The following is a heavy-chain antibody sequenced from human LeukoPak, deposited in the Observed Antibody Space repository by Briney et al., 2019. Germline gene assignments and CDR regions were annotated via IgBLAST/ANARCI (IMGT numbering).Heavy chain of an antibody. V-gene: IGHV1-69*04. D-gene: IGHD6-6*01. CDR1: GGTFSSYA. Sequence: ASVKVSCKASGGTFSSYAISWVRQAPGQGLEWMGRIIPILGIANYAQKFQGRVTITADKSTSTAYMELSSLRSEDTAVYYCARMGSSSAGRPAFDYWGQGTLVTVSS. CDR3: ARMGSSSAGRPAFDY. CDR2: IIPILGIA. J-gene: IGHJ4*02.